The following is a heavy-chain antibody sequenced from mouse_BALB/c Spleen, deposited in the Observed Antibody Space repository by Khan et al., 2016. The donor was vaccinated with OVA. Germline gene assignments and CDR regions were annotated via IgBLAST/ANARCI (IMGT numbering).Heavy chain of an antibody. V-gene: IGHV3-8*02. J-gene: IGHJ3*01. D-gene: IGHD2-14*01. CDR3: ARSTYRYAFVY. CDR2: IIYTGYT. CDR1: GDSITSGY. Sequence: EVQLQESGPSLVKPSQTLSLTCSVTGDSITSGYWNWIRKFPGNKLEYMGYIIYTGYTYYYPPPKSRISITRQTAKNQYYLHLNSVTDADTATYYCARSTYRYAFVYWGQRTLVTVSA.